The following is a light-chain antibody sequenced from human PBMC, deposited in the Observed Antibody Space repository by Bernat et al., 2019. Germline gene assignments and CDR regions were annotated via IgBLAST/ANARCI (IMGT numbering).Light chain of an antibody. V-gene: IGKV1-27*01. CDR3: QESDSATIT. CDR2: ETS. CDR1: RGISTH. Sequence: DIQMTQSPSSLSASVGDRVTITCRASRGISTHLAWYQQKPGKVPKLLIYETSSLQSGVPSRFSGSGSGTDFTLTISSLQPEDVATYYCQESDSATITVGRGRRLEIK. J-gene: IGKJ5*01.